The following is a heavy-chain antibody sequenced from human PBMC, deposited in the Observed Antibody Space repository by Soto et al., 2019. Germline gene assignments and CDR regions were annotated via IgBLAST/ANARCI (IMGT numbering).Heavy chain of an antibody. D-gene: IGHD6-13*01. Sequence: GATVKISWKASGYTFTSYYMHWVRQAPGQGLDCIGIINPSGGSTSYAQKFQGRVTMARDTSTSTVYMELSSLRSEDTAVYYCARGGVAAAVDDCCGMDVWGQGTTVTVSS. CDR3: ARGGVAAAVDDCCGMDV. V-gene: IGHV1-46*01. CDR2: INPSGGST. J-gene: IGHJ6*02. CDR1: GYTFTSYY.